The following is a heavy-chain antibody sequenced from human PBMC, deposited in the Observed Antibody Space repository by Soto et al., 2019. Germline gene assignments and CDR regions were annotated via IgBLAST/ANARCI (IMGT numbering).Heavy chain of an antibody. V-gene: IGHV3-30*18. CDR2: ISYDGSNK. CDR1: GFTFSSYG. CDR3: AKVVLRYFSDDGPTFDY. D-gene: IGHD3-9*01. Sequence: PGGSLRLSCAASGFTFSSYGMHWVRQAPGKGLEWVAVISYDGSNKYYADSVKGRFTISRDNSKNTLYLQMNSLRAEDTAVYYCAKVVLRYFSDDGPTFDYWGQGTLVTVSS. J-gene: IGHJ4*02.